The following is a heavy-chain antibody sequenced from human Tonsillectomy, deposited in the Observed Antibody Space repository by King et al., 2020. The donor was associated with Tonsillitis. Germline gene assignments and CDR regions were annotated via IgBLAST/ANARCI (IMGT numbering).Heavy chain of an antibody. D-gene: IGHD2-15*01. CDR2: LSRGAST. CDR1: GFTVSSYA. V-gene: IGHV3-53*01. J-gene: IGHJ3*02. CDR3: AEEAPEYGSVGEGVFDI. Sequence: VQLVESGGGLIQPGGSLRLSCEASGFTVSSYAMNWVRQAPGKGLEWVAVLTPLSRGASTHYGDSVKGRFTISRDNSKNMLFLQMNSLRVEDTAVYYWAEEAPEYGSVGEGVFDIGGKGTKVSVSS.